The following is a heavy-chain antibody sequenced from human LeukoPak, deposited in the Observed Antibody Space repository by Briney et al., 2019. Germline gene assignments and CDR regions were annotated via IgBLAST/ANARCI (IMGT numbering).Heavy chain of an antibody. CDR1: GGSISTYY. CDR2: IYYTGST. Sequence: PSETLSLTCTVSGGSISTYYWSWIRQPPGKGLEWIGYIYYTGSTNYNPSLKSRVTISVDTSKNQFSLKLSSVTAADTAVYYCARDCCYDILTGSFDIWGQGTMVTVSS. J-gene: IGHJ3*02. CDR3: ARDCCYDILTGSFDI. D-gene: IGHD3-9*01. V-gene: IGHV4-59*12.